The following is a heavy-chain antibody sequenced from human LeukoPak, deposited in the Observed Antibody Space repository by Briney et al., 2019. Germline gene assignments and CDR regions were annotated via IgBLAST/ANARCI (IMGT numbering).Heavy chain of an antibody. CDR3: AKPYYYDSSGYGY. Sequence: GGSLRLSCAASGFTFSSYAMSWVRQAPGKGLEWVSAISGSGGSTYHADSVKGRFTISRDNSKNMLYLQMNSLRAEDTAVYYCAKPYYYDSSGYGYWGQGTLVTVSS. CDR2: ISGSGGST. CDR1: GFTFSSYA. D-gene: IGHD3-22*01. V-gene: IGHV3-23*01. J-gene: IGHJ4*02.